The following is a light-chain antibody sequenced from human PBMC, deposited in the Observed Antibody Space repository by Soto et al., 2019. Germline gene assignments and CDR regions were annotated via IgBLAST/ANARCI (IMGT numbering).Light chain of an antibody. Sequence: EIVLTQSPGTLSLSPGERATLSCRASQSISSNFLAWYQQKPGQAPRLLIYGASSRAADIPDRFSGSGSGTDFILTISKLEPEDFAVYYCHPYGSSPKTFGQGTKVEIK. CDR1: QSISSNF. CDR3: HPYGSSPKT. V-gene: IGKV3-20*01. CDR2: GAS. J-gene: IGKJ1*01.